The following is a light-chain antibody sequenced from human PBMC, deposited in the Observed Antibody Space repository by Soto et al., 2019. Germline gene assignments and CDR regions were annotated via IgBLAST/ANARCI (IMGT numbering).Light chain of an antibody. CDR1: QSIGSG. CDR2: KAT. V-gene: IGKV1-5*03. CDR3: QQYTDFQYT. J-gene: IGKJ2*01. Sequence: DIQMTQSPSTLSASVGDGVTITCRASQSIGSGLAWYQQKPGKAPKLLIYKATNLQTGVTSRFSGSGSGTDFSLTISSLQTVDSATYYCQQYTDFQYTFGQGTKVEI.